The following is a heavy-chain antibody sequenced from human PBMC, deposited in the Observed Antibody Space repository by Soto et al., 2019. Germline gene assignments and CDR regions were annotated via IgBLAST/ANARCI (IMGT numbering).Heavy chain of an antibody. V-gene: IGHV1-18*01. CDR2: ISAYNGNT. J-gene: IGHJ4*02. CDR3: ARDDPRITGTTFGLSDY. D-gene: IGHD1-7*01. CDR1: GYTFTSYG. Sequence: ASVKVSCKASGYTFTSYGISWVRQAPGQGLEWMGWISAYNGNTNYAQKLQGRVTMTTDTSTSTAYMELRSLRSDDTAVYYCARDDPRITGTTFGLSDYWGQGTLVTVSS.